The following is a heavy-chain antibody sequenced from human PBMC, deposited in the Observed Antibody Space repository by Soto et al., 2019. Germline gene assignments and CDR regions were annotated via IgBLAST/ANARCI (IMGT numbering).Heavy chain of an antibody. J-gene: IGHJ4*02. V-gene: IGHV3-30-3*01. CDR2: ISYDGSNK. Sequence: QVQLVESGGGVVQPGRSLRLSCAASGFTFSSYAMHWVHQAPGKGLEWVAVISYDGSNKYYADSVKGRFTISRDNSKNTLYLQMNSLRAEDTAVYYCARERDGYNRIPFDYWGQGTLVTVSS. D-gene: IGHD1-1*01. CDR3: ARERDGYNRIPFDY. CDR1: GFTFSSYA.